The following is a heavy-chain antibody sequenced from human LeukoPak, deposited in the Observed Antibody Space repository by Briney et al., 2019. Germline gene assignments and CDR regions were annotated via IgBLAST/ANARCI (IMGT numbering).Heavy chain of an antibody. CDR2: ISWNSGSI. D-gene: IGHD6-19*01. J-gene: IGHJ4*02. CDR1: GFTFDDYA. Sequence: PGRSLRLSCAASGFTFDDYAMHWVRQAPGKGLEWVSGISWNSGSIGYADSVKGRFTISRDNAKNSLYLQMNSLRAEDMALYYGAKGPGYSSGWTHYFDYWGQGTLVTVSS. CDR3: AKGPGYSSGWTHYFDY. V-gene: IGHV3-9*03.